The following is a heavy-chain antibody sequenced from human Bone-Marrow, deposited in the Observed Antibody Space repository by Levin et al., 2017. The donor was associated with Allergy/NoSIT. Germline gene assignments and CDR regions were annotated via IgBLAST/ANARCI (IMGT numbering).Heavy chain of an antibody. J-gene: IGHJ4*02. Sequence: PSETLSLTCSVSNGSISSFSHYWGWIRQSPGKGLEWIGTIYFDGNTYYNPSLKSRVTLSIDTSRSHFSLRLTSVTAADTAVYFCAGGYARFGGIIDFWGQGNLVIVSS. CDR3: AGGYARFGGIIDF. CDR2: IYFDGNT. D-gene: IGHD3-16*02. V-gene: IGHV4-39*07. CDR1: NGSISSFSHY.